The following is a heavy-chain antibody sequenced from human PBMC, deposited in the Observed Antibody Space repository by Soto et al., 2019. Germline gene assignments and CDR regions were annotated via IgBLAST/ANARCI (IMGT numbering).Heavy chain of an antibody. J-gene: IGHJ6*02. D-gene: IGHD6-19*01. V-gene: IGHV1-18*01. CDR1: GYSFSTFW. CDR3: AKDSRWLVRNYYYYALDV. CDR2: ISAYNGNT. Sequence: GESLKISCKGSGYSFSTFWIGWVRQAPGQGLEWVGWISAYNGNTIFAQSVQGRVTMTTDTSTSTAYMELSSLRAEDTAVYYCAKDSRWLVRNYYYYALDVWGQGTTVTVSS.